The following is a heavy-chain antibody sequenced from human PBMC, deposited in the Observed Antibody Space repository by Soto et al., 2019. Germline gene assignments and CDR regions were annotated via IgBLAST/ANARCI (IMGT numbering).Heavy chain of an antibody. CDR1: GGSISDFS. D-gene: IGHD2-21*02. CDR3: AHVTPEDCFDP. CDR2: IYYSGST. Sequence: PSETLSLTCTVSGGSISDFSWSWIRQPPGKGLEWIGYIYYSGSTNYNPSLKSRVTISVDTSRSQFSLKLSSVTAADTAVYYCAHVTPEDCFDPWGQGTLVTVSS. J-gene: IGHJ5*02. V-gene: IGHV4-59*01.